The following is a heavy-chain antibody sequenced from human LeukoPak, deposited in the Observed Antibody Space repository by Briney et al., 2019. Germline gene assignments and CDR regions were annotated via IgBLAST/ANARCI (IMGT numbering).Heavy chain of an antibody. V-gene: IGHV3-7*01. CDR3: AKDITGASAFDI. CDR2: IKQDGSNK. CDR1: GFTFTSYW. J-gene: IGHJ3*02. Sequence: GGSLRLSCGASGFTFTSYWMSWVRQAPGKGLEWVANIKQDGSNKYYADSVKGRFTISRDNSKNTLYLQMNSLRAEDTAVYYCAKDITGASAFDIWGQGTMVTVSS. D-gene: IGHD3-3*01.